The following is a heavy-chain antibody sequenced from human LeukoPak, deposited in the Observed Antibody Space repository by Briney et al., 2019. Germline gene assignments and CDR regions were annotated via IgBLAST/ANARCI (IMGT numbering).Heavy chain of an antibody. D-gene: IGHD6-13*01. CDR1: GYSFTSDW. CDR2: IYPGDSDT. J-gene: IGHJ4*02. V-gene: IGHV5-51*01. Sequence: GESLKISCKGPGYSFTSDWIGWVRQMPGKGLEWMGNIYPGDSDTRYSPSFQGQVAISADKSINSAYLQWTSLKASDTAIYYCARRASSWEYFDYWGQGTLVIVSS. CDR3: ARRASSWEYFDY.